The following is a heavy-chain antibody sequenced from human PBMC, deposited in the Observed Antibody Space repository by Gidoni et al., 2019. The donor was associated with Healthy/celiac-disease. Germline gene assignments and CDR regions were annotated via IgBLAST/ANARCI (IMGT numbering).Heavy chain of an antibody. D-gene: IGHD3-22*01. Sequence: ESLTISCKGSGSSFTSYWIGWVRQRPGKGLEWMGIIYPGDSDTRYSPSFQGQVTTSADKSISTAYLQWSSLKASDTAMYYCARVPAYYYDSSGYYYPGNYFDYWGQGTLVTVSS. CDR3: ARVPAYYYDSSGYYYPGNYFDY. CDR1: GSSFTSYW. CDR2: IYPGDSDT. J-gene: IGHJ4*02. V-gene: IGHV5-51*01.